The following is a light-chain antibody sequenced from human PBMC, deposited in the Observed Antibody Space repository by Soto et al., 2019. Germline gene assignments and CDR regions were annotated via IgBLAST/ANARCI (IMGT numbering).Light chain of an antibody. CDR2: GNS. CDR3: QSYDSSLSGYV. CDR1: SSNIGAGYD. V-gene: IGLV1-40*01. J-gene: IGLJ1*01. Sequence: QSALTQPPSVSGGPGQRVTISCTGSSSNIGAGYDVHWYQQLPGTAPKLLIYGNSNRPSGVPDRFSGSKSGTSASLAITGLQAEDEADYYCQSYDSSLSGYVFGTGTKLTVL.